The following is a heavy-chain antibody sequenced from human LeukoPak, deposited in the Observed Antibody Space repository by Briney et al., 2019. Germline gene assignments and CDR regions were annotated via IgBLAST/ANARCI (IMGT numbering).Heavy chain of an antibody. CDR1: GGSFSGYY. V-gene: IGHV4-34*01. D-gene: IGHD3-10*01. Sequence: SETLSLTCAVYGGSFSGYYWSWIRQPPGKGLEWIGEINHSGSTNYNPSLKSRVTISVDTSKNQFSLKLSSVNAADTAVYYCARAVELDDAFDIWGQGTMVTVSS. CDR3: ARAVELDDAFDI. CDR2: INHSGST. J-gene: IGHJ3*02.